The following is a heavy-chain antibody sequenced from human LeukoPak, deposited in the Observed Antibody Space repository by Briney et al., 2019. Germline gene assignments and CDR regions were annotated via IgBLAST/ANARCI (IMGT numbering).Heavy chain of an antibody. V-gene: IGHV3-48*03. CDR1: GFTFSSYE. CDR2: ISSSGSTV. D-gene: IGHD2-2*01. CDR3: ARRYCSSTSCLLDY. Sequence: GGSLRLSCVASGFTFSSYELNWVRQAPGKGLEWVSHISSSGSTVYYADSVKGRFTISRDNAKNSLYLQMNSLRAGDTAVYYCARRYCSSTSCLLDYWGQGTLVTVSS. J-gene: IGHJ4*02.